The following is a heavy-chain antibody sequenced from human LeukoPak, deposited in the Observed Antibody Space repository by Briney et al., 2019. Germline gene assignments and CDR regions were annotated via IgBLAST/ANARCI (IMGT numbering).Heavy chain of an antibody. J-gene: IGHJ6*02. D-gene: IGHD2-15*01. CDR3: ARLGCSGGSCYGGGYDYYYYYGMDV. Sequence: GGSLRLSCAASGFTFSSYGMHWVRQAPGKGLEWVAVISYDGSNKYYADSVKGRFTISRDNSKNTLYLQMNSLRAEDTAVYYCARLGCSGGSCYGGGYDYYYYYGMDVWGQGTTVTVSS. CDR1: GFTFSSYG. V-gene: IGHV3-30*03. CDR2: ISYDGSNK.